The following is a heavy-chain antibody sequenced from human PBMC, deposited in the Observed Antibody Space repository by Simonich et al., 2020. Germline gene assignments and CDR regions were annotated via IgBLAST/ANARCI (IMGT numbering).Heavy chain of an antibody. CDR1: GGTISRYY. CDR3: ARGGLYFDY. CDR2: IYYSGDP. J-gene: IGHJ4*02. D-gene: IGHD2-15*01. V-gene: IGHV4-59*01. Sequence: QVQLQESGPGLVKPSETLSLTCTVSGGTISRYYWSWIRQPPGKGLEWIGHIYYSGDPNYNPSLKSRVTISVDTSKNQFSLKLSSVTAADTAVYYCARGGLYFDYWGQGTLVTVSS.